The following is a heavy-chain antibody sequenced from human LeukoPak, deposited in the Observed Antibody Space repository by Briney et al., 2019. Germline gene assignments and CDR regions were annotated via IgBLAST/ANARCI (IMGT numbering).Heavy chain of an antibody. CDR1: GGSISSYY. J-gene: IGHJ4*02. Sequence: SETLSLTCTVSGGSISSYYWSWIRQPPGKGLEWIGEINHSGSTNYNPSLKSRVTISVDTSKNQFSLKLSSVTAADTAVYYCARLGVCGSYRSDYWGQGTLVTVSS. CDR3: ARLGVCGSYRSDY. D-gene: IGHD3-16*02. V-gene: IGHV4-34*01. CDR2: INHSGST.